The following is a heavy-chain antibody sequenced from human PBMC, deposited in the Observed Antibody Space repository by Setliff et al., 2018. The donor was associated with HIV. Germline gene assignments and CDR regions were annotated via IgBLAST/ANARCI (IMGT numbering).Heavy chain of an antibody. V-gene: IGHV1-18*01. CDR1: GYKFNIFG. J-gene: IGHJ4*02. CDR3: ARTEAYNNYEGY. Sequence: ASVKVSCKTSGYKFNIFGVSWVRQAPGQGLEWMGWISGNNRITYYAQNFQSRVTLTTDTSTSTSNMELRSLRSDDTAVYYCARTEAYNNYEGYWGQGTQVTVSS. CDR2: ISGNNRIT. D-gene: IGHD3-10*01.